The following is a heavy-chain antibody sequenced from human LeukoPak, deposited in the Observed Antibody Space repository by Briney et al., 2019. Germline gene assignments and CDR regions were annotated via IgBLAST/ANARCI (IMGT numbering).Heavy chain of an antibody. Sequence: GSLRLSCAASGFTFSSYAMSWVRQPPGKGLEWMGGIYYSGSTYYNPSLNSRVTISVDTSKNHYSLKLRSVTAADTAVYSCASLWWLFSAFDIWGQGAMVTVSS. CDR1: GFTFSSYA. CDR3: ASLWWLFSAFDI. D-gene: IGHD2-21*01. J-gene: IGHJ3*02. CDR2: IYYSGST. V-gene: IGHV4-39*02.